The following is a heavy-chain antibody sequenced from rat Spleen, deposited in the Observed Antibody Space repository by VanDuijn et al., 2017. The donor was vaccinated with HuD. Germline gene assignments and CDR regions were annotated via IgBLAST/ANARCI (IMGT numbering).Heavy chain of an antibody. CDR3: ARTGFAY. Sequence: EVQLVESGGGLVQPGSPLKLSCAVSGFTFSSSWLNWIRQAPGTGLEWVATMNPDGSSTYYTDTVKGRFVISKDNAKNTGYLQMKNLRSEDTAMYYCARTGFAYWGQGTLVTVSS. CDR1: GFTFSSSW. CDR2: MNPDGSST. V-gene: IGHV5-35*01. J-gene: IGHJ3*01.